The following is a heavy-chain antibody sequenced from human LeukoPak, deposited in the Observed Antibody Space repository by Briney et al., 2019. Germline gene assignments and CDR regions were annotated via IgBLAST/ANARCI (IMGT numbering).Heavy chain of an antibody. J-gene: IGHJ4*02. CDR2: IYHSGST. CDR3: ARHDDYYDSSGCFDY. Sequence: SETLSLTCAASGYSISSGYYWGWIRQPPRKGLEWIGSIYHSGSTYYNPSLKIRVTIPVDTSKNQFSLKLSSVTAADTAVYYCARHDDYYDSSGCFDYWGQGTXVTVSS. CDR1: GYSISSGYY. D-gene: IGHD3-22*01. V-gene: IGHV4-38-2*01.